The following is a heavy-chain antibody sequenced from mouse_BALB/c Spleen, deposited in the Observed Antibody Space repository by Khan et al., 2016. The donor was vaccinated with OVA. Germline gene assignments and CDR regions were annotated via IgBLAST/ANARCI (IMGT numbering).Heavy chain of an antibody. V-gene: IGHV1S135*01. J-gene: IGHJ3*01. CDR2: IDTFSGDT. D-gene: IGHD2-2*01. Sequence: VRLQQSGPELMKPGASVKLSCKASGYSFTSYYMYWVIQSHGKSLEWIGYIDTFSGDTTYHQKFKGRVTLSGDNSSSTAYIHISNLTSEDAAGYYCTRNGYVAWFTFWGPGTLVNGSA. CDR1: GYSFTSYY. CDR3: TRNGYVAWFTF.